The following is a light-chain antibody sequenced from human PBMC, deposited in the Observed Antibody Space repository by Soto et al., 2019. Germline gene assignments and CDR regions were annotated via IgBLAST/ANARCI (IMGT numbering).Light chain of an antibody. CDR2: EVS. CDR3: ISYTSSRAVV. Sequence: QSALTQPASVSGSPGQSITISCTGTSSDVGAYNYVSWYQQHPGKAPKLMIYEVSNRPSGVSHRFSDSKSDDTASLTISGLQTDDEADYYCISYTSSRAVVFGTGTKVTVL. J-gene: IGLJ1*01. CDR1: SSDVGAYNY. V-gene: IGLV2-14*01.